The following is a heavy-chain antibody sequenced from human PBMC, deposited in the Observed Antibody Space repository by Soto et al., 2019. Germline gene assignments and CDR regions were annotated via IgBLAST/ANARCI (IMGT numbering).Heavy chain of an antibody. J-gene: IGHJ4*02. Sequence: SETLSLTCSVSGDSISRIDYYWTWIRQHPEKGLEWIGSIYYSGSTYYNPSLKSRVTISVDTSKNQFSLKLSSVTAADTAVYYCAEVESSGWYYFDYWGQGTQVTVSS. V-gene: IGHV4-39*01. D-gene: IGHD6-19*01. CDR1: GDSISRIDYY. CDR3: AEVESSGWYYFDY. CDR2: IYYSGST.